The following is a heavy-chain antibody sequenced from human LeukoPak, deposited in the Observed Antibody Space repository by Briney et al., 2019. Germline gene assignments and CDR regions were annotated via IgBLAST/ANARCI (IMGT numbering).Heavy chain of an antibody. D-gene: IGHD5/OR15-5a*01. V-gene: IGHV4-39*07. Sequence: SETLSLTCTVSGGSISSSSYYWGCIRQPPGKGLEWIGSIYYSGSTYYNPSLKSRVTISVDTSKNQFSLKLSSVTAADTAVYYCARSTGEGFDYWGQGTLVTVSS. J-gene: IGHJ4*02. CDR2: IYYSGST. CDR1: GGSISSSSYY. CDR3: ARSTGEGFDY.